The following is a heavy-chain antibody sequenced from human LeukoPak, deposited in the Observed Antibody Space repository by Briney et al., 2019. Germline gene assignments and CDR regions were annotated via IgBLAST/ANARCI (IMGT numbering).Heavy chain of an antibody. Sequence: ASVKVSCKASGYTFTGYYMHWVRQAPGQGLEWMGWISAYNGNTNYAQKLQGRVTMTTDTSTSTAYMELSSLRSEDTAVYYCARELKSYCGGDCYLSYFDYWGQGTLVTVSS. CDR2: ISAYNGNT. CDR3: ARELKSYCGGDCYLSYFDY. J-gene: IGHJ4*02. D-gene: IGHD2-21*02. V-gene: IGHV1-18*04. CDR1: GYTFTGYY.